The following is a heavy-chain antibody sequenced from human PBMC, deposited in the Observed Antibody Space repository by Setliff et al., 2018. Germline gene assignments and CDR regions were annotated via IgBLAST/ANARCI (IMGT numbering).Heavy chain of an antibody. J-gene: IGHJ5*02. CDR3: ARIGPSNWGIRGYNWLDP. V-gene: IGHV1-18*01. CDR1: GYTFNDYI. CDR2: ISPHTGKT. Sequence: ASVKVSCKASGYTFNDYIINWVRQAPGQGLEWVGWISPHTGKTYFAQKLQGRVTMTTDTSTETAYMELRSLKSDDTAMYYCARIGPSNWGIRGYNWLDPWGQGTLVTVSS. D-gene: IGHD6-13*01.